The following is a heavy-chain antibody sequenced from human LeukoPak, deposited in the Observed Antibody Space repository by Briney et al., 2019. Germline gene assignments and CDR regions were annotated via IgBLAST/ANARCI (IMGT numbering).Heavy chain of an antibody. CDR1: GFTLRDNF. CDR2: ISTSGSTT. CDR3: AREGLTGYFDA. Sequence: GGSLRLSCAASGFTLRDNFMSWIRQAPGQGLEWVSYISTSGSTTFYADSVRGRFTISRDNAKNSVFLEMTSLRADDTAVYFCAREGLTGYFDAWGQGTLVTVSS. V-gene: IGHV3-11*01. J-gene: IGHJ5*02. D-gene: IGHD6-25*01.